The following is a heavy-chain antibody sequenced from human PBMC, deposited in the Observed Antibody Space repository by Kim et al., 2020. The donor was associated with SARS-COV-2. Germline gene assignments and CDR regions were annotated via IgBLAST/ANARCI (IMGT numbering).Heavy chain of an antibody. CDR2: IWYDGSNK. J-gene: IGHJ4*02. CDR3: ARAVGSGSNTRSDYFDY. D-gene: IGHD3-10*01. CDR1: GFTFSSYG. V-gene: IGHV3-33*01. Sequence: GGSLRLSCAASGFTFSSYGMHWVRQAPGKGLEWVAVIWYDGSNKYYADSVKGRFTISRDNSKNTLYLQMNSLRAEDTAVYYCARAVGSGSNTRSDYFDYWGQGTLVTVSS.